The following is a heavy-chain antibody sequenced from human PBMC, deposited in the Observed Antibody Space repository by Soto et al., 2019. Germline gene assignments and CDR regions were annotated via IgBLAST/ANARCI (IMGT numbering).Heavy chain of an antibody. Sequence: GGSLRLSCSVSGFTLSDHYIDWVRQAPGKGLEWVGRSRNQANGYSTIYAASVKGRFTTSRDDSKNLVYLQMESLRTEDTAAYYCVRDTYFSDSSSYTRCFDFWGQGALVTVSS. CDR1: GFTLSDHY. D-gene: IGHD3-22*01. CDR2: SRNQANGYST. J-gene: IGHJ4*02. V-gene: IGHV3-72*01. CDR3: VRDTYFSDSSSYTRCFDF.